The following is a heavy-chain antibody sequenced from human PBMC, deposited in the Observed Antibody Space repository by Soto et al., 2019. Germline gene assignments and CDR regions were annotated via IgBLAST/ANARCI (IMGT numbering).Heavy chain of an antibody. V-gene: IGHV3-23*01. Sequence: GGSLRLSCAASGFTFSSYAMSWVRQAPGKGLEWVSAISGSGGSTYYADSVKGRFTISRDNSKNTLYLQMNSLRAEDTAVYYCAKGKHYYYDSSGYSLYYWGQGTLVTVSS. J-gene: IGHJ4*02. D-gene: IGHD3-22*01. CDR2: ISGSGGST. CDR3: AKGKHYYYDSSGYSLYY. CDR1: GFTFSSYA.